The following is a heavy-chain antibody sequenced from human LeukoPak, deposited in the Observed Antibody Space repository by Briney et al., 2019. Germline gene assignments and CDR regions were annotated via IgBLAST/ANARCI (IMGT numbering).Heavy chain of an antibody. D-gene: IGHD3-22*01. CDR1: GGTFSSYA. CDR3: ARDRRNYYDSSGYPIGFDY. V-gene: IGHV1-69*13. Sequence: ASVKVSCKASGGTFSSYAISWVRQAPGQGLEWMGGIIPIFGTANYAQKFQGRVTITADESTSTAYMELSSLRSEDTAVYYCARDRRNYYDSSGYPIGFDYWGQGTLVTVSS. J-gene: IGHJ4*02. CDR2: IIPIFGTA.